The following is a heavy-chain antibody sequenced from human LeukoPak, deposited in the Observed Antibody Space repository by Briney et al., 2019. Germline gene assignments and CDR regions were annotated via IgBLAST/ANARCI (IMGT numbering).Heavy chain of an antibody. Sequence: SETLSLTCTVSGGSISSYYWSWIRQTPGKGLEWIGYIYYSGSTNYNPSLKSRVTISVDTSKNQFSLKLSSVTAADTAVYYCARGIAAAGNLWYYFDYWGQGTLVTVSS. D-gene: IGHD6-13*01. CDR2: IYYSGST. J-gene: IGHJ4*02. CDR1: GGSISSYY. CDR3: ARGIAAAGNLWYYFDY. V-gene: IGHV4-59*08.